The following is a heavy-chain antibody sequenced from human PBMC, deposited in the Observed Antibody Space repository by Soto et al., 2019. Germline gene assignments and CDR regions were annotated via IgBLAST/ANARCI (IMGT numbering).Heavy chain of an antibody. CDR3: ARTTAVPNTLRSRYFFDY. V-gene: IGHV4-61*01. D-gene: IGHD4-17*01. CDR2: VYYSGTT. Sequence: SETLSLTGSVSCGSVINKTYYWSWIRQPPGKRLEWIGYVYYSGTTNYNPSLKSRVTISVDLSKNQFSLRLSSVTTADTALYYCARTTAVPNTLRSRYFFDYWGQGTLVTVSS. J-gene: IGHJ4*02. CDR1: CGSVINKTYY.